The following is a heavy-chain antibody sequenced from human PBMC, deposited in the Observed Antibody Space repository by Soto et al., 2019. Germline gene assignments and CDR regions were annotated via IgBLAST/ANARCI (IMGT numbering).Heavy chain of an antibody. CDR1: GFTFSSYA. J-gene: IGHJ4*02. D-gene: IGHD2-15*01. Sequence: QVQLVESGGGVVQPGRSLRLSCAASGFTFSSYAMHWVRQAPGKGLEWVEVISYDGSNKYYSDSVKGRFTISRDNSKNTLYLQMNSLRAEDTAVYYCARDKKRGCSGGSCYSDFDYWGQGTLVTVSS. V-gene: IGHV3-30-3*01. CDR2: ISYDGSNK. CDR3: ARDKKRGCSGGSCYSDFDY.